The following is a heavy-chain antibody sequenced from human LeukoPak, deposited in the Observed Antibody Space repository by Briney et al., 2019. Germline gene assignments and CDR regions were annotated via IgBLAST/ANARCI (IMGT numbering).Heavy chain of an antibody. J-gene: IGHJ4*02. V-gene: IGHV4-31*03. Sequence: SETLSLICTVSGGSISSGGYYWSWIRQHPGKGLEWIGYIYYSGSTYYNPSLKSRVTISVDTSKNQFSLKLSSVTAADTAVYYCARGLPPVVVVAAAPFDYWGQGTLVTVSS. CDR2: IYYSGST. D-gene: IGHD2-15*01. CDR1: GGSISSGGYY. CDR3: ARGLPPVVVVAAAPFDY.